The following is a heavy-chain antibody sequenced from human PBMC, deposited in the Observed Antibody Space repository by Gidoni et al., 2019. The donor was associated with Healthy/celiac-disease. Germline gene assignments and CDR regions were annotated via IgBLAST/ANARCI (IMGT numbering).Heavy chain of an antibody. V-gene: IGHV3-30*03. Sequence: QVQLVESGGGVVQPGRSLRLSCAASGFTFSSYGMHWVRQAPGKGLEWVAVISYDGSNKYYADSVKGRFTISRDNSKNTLYLQMNSLRAEDTAVYYCATDAGTYYYGSGSYYNGVGAFDIWGQGTMVTVSS. D-gene: IGHD3-10*01. J-gene: IGHJ3*02. CDR1: GFTFSSYG. CDR2: ISYDGSNK. CDR3: ATDAGTYYYGSGSYYNGVGAFDI.